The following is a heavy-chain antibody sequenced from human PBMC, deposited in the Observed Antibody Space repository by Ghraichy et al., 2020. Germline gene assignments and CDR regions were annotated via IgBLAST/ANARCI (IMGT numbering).Heavy chain of an antibody. CDR1: GFTFSSYW. CDR2: IKEDGSEK. J-gene: IGHJ4*02. CDR3: ATHSGFQMSY. D-gene: IGHD3-10*01. V-gene: IGHV3-7*01. Sequence: GGSLRLSCTASGFTFSSYWMTWVRQAPGKGLEWVANIKEDGSEKYYVDSVKGRFTISRDNAKNSLYLQMNSLRAEDTAVYYCATHSGFQMSYWGQGTLVTVSS.